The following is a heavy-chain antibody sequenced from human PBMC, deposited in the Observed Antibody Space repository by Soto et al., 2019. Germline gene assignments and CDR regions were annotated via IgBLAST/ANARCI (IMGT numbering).Heavy chain of an antibody. V-gene: IGHV3-48*01. Sequence: GGSLRLSCAASGFTFSTYSMNWVRQAPGKGLEWVSYISSGSATIYYADSVKGRFTISRDNAKNSLSLQMNSLRAEDTAVYFCARRYGLNIDAYYWGQGILVTVSS. J-gene: IGHJ4*02. CDR3: ARRYGLNIDAYY. CDR2: ISSGSATI. CDR1: GFTFSTYS. D-gene: IGHD3-10*01.